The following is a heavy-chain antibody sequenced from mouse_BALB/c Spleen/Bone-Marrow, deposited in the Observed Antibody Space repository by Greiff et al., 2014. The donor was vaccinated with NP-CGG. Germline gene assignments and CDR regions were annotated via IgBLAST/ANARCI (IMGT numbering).Heavy chain of an antibody. Sequence: DVKLVESGPDLVKPGASVKLSCKASGYSFTGYFLNWVRQSHGKSLEWIGRINPFNGDTFYNQKLKGKATLTVDKSSTTAHMELLSLTSEDSAVYYCGRWGDGYYYAMDYWGQGTSVTVSS. CDR3: GRWGDGYYYAMDY. CDR2: INPFNGDT. CDR1: GYSFTGYF. V-gene: IGHV1-37*01. J-gene: IGHJ4*01. D-gene: IGHD2-3*01.